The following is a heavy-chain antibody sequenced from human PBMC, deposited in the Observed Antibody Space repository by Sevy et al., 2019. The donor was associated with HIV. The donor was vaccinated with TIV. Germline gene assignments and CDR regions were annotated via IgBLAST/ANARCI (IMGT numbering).Heavy chain of an antibody. CDR3: AKGEKISGYSYVYNWFDP. V-gene: IGHV3-9*01. CDR1: GFTFDDYA. D-gene: IGHD5-18*01. Sequence: GGSLRLSCAASGFTFDDYAMHWVRQAPGKGLEWVSGISWNSGSIGYADSLKGRFTISRNNAKNSRYLQMNSLIAEDTALDYCAKGEKISGYSYVYNWFDPWGQGTLVTVSS. J-gene: IGHJ5*02. CDR2: ISWNSGSI.